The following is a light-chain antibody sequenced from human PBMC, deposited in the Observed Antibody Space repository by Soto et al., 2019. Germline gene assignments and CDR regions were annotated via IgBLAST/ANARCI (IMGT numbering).Light chain of an antibody. J-gene: IGKJ1*01. CDR2: GAS. CDR3: QQYYSPPRT. V-gene: IGKV3-20*01. CDR1: QSVNSNY. Sequence: EIVLTQSPGTLSLSPGERATLSCRASQSVNSNYLAWYQQKPGQGPRVLMYGASSRATGIPDRFSGSGSGTDFTLTISRLEPEDFAVYYCQQYYSPPRTFGQGTKVEIK.